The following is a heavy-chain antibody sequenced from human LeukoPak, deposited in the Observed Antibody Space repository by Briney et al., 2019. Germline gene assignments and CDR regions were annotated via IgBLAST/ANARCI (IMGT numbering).Heavy chain of an antibody. J-gene: IGHJ4*02. CDR3: ARGSALRYFDY. CDR2: IWYDGSNK. V-gene: IGHV3-33*08. Sequence: QTGGSLRLSCAASGFTFSSYGMHWVRQAPGKGLEWVAVIWYDGSNKYYADSVKGRFTISRDNSKNTLYLQMNSLRAEDTAVYYCARGSALRYFDYWGQGTLVTVSS. CDR1: GFTFSSYG.